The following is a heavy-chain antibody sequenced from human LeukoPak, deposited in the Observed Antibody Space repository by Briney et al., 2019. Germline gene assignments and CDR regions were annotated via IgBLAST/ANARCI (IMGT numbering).Heavy chain of an antibody. D-gene: IGHD6-13*01. Sequence: PGGSLRLSCAASGFTFSSYSMNWVRQAPGKGLEWVSSISGSSSYKYYVDSAKGRFTVSRDNAKNSLYLQMNSLRAEDTAMYYCAREHSSSLDYWGQGTLVTVSA. V-gene: IGHV3-21*01. J-gene: IGHJ4*02. CDR2: ISGSSSYK. CDR1: GFTFSSYS. CDR3: AREHSSSLDY.